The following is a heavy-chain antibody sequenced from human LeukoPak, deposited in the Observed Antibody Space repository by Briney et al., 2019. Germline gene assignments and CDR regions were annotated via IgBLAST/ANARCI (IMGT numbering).Heavy chain of an antibody. V-gene: IGHV3-15*07. D-gene: IGHD2-21*02. Sequence: PGGSLRLSCAASGFTFSNAWMNWVRQAPGKGLEWVGRIKTKTDGGTTDYAAPVKGRFTISRDDSKNTLYLQMNSLKTEDTAVYYCTTREPDVVVTAIPDLIDYWGQGTLVTVPS. CDR2: IKTKTDGGTT. CDR3: TTREPDVVVTAIPDLIDY. J-gene: IGHJ4*02. CDR1: GFTFSNAW.